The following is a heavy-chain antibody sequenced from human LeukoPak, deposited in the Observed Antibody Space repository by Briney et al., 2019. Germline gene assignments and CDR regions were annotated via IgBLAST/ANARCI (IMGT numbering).Heavy chain of an antibody. V-gene: IGHV3-30*18. CDR2: ISYDGSNK. CDR3: AKDGEMATINYFDY. D-gene: IGHD5-24*01. J-gene: IGHJ4*02. Sequence: TGGSLRLSCAASGFTFSSYSMNWVRQAPGKGLEWVAVISYDGSNKYYADSVKGRFTISRDNSKNTLYLQMNSLRAEDTAVYYCAKDGEMATINYFDYWGQGTLVTVSS. CDR1: GFTFSSYS.